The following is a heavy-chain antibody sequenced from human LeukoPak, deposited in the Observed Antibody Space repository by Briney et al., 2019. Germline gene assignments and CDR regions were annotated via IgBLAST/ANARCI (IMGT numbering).Heavy chain of an antibody. CDR2: IYYTGST. D-gene: IGHD3-10*01. V-gene: IGHV4-39*01. CDR3: ARRYYYDSGSYLYFFDF. CDR1: GGSISSGNYY. J-gene: IGHJ4*02. Sequence: SETLSLTCTVSGGSISSGNYYWGWIRQPPGKALGWIGSIYYTGSTNYNPSLKSRVTISVDTSKNQFSLKLRSVTAADTAVYYCARRYYYDSGSYLYFFDFWGQGTLVTVSS.